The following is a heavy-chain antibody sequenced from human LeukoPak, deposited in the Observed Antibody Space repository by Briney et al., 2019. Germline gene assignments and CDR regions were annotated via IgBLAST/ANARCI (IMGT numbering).Heavy chain of an antibody. CDR2: ISWNSGSI. J-gene: IGHJ4*02. D-gene: IGHD3-22*01. CDR1: GFTFDDYA. CDR3: AKDMGYYYESTGYYDY. Sequence: GRSLRLSCAASGFTFDDYAMHWVRQAPGQGLEWVSGISWNSGSIGYADSVKGRFTISRDNAKKSLYPQMNSLRAEDTALYYCAKDMGYYYESTGYYDYWGQGTLVTVSS. V-gene: IGHV3-9*01.